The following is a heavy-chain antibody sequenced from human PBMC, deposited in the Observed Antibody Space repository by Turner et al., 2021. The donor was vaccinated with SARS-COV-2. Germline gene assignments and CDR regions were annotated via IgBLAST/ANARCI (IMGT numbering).Heavy chain of an antibody. D-gene: IGHD2-21*01. Sequence: QVQLVQSGAEVMKSGASVNVTCKVSGYTLIELSMHWVRQATGIELKWMGGFDHEDCETISAQKFHARVAMTEDTSTYTDYMELSSLKSEDTAVYYCATGYAYGGVNGAIHYWGQGTLVTVSS. J-gene: IGHJ4*02. CDR2: FDHEDCET. CDR3: ATGYAYGGVNGAIHY. V-gene: IGHV1-24*01. CDR1: GYTLIELS.